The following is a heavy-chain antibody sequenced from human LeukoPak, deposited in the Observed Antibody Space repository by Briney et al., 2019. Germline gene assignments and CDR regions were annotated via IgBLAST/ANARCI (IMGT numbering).Heavy chain of an antibody. CDR3: AKCGIAAAGPYYYYYMDV. V-gene: IGHV3-9*01. J-gene: IGHJ6*03. CDR2: ISWNSGSI. CDR1: GFTFDDYA. Sequence: GGSLRLSCAASGFTFDDYAMHWVRQTPGKGLEWVSGISWNSGSIGYADSVKGRFTISRDNAKNSLYLQMNSLRAEGTALYYCAKCGIAAAGPYYYYYMDVWGKGTTVTVSS. D-gene: IGHD6-13*01.